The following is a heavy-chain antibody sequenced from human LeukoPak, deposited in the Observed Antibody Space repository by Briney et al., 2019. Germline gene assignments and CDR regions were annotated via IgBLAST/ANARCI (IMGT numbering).Heavy chain of an antibody. CDR2: ISYDGSNK. CDR1: GFTFSSYG. D-gene: IGHD1-26*01. V-gene: IGHV3-30*18. J-gene: IGHJ4*02. Sequence: QSGGSLRLSCAASGFTFSSYGMHWVRQAPGKGLEWVAVISYDGSNKYYADSVKGRFTISRDNSKNTLYLQMNSLRAEDTAVYYCAKGAIFDYWGQGTLVTVSS. CDR3: AKGAIFDY.